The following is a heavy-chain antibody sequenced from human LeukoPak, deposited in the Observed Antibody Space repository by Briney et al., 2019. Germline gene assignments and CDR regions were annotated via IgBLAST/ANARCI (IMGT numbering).Heavy chain of an antibody. D-gene: IGHD6-13*01. V-gene: IGHV4-34*01. Sequence: PSETLSLTCAVYGGSFSGYYWSWIRQPPGKGLEWIGEINHSGSTNYNPSLKSRVTISVDTSKNQFSLKLSSVTAADTAVYYCARGDSSSWRWFDPWGQGTLVTVSS. J-gene: IGHJ5*02. CDR1: GGSFSGYY. CDR2: INHSGST. CDR3: ARGDSSSWRWFDP.